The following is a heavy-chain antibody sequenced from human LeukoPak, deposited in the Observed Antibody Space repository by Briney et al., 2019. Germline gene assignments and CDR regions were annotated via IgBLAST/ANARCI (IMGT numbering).Heavy chain of an antibody. Sequence: GGSLRLSRAASGFTFDDYAMHWVRQAPGKGLEWVSGISWNSGSIGYADSVKGRFTISRDNAKNSLYLQMNSLRAEDTAVYYCARRNAMDVWGQGTTVIVFS. CDR2: ISWNSGSI. CDR3: ARRNAMDV. CDR1: GFTFDDYA. V-gene: IGHV3-9*01. J-gene: IGHJ6*02.